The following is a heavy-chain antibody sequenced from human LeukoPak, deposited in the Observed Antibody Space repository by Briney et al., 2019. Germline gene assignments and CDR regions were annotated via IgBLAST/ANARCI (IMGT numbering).Heavy chain of an antibody. CDR1: GGTFSSYA. CDR3: ARGYCSSTSCPIQDYGMDV. CDR2: LIPIFGTA. D-gene: IGHD2-2*01. J-gene: IGHJ6*02. Sequence: GASVKVSCKASGGTFSSYALSCVRQAPGQGLECMGGLIPIFGTANYAQKFQGRVTITADESTSTAYMELSSLRSEDTAVYYCARGYCSSTSCPIQDYGMDVWGQGTTVTVSS. V-gene: IGHV1-69*01.